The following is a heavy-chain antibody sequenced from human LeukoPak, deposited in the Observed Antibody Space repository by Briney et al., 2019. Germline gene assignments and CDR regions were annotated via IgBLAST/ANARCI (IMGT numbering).Heavy chain of an antibody. CDR3: ARAGDFGYCSSTSCHDAFDI. J-gene: IGHJ3*02. V-gene: IGHV3-30*03. D-gene: IGHD2-2*01. CDR2: ISYDGSNK. Sequence: PGGSLRLSCAASGFTFSSYSMNWVRQAPGKGLEWVAVISYDGSNKCYADSVRGRFTISRDNSKNTLYLQMNSLRAEDTAVYYCARAGDFGYCSSTSCHDAFDIWGQGTMVTVSS. CDR1: GFTFSSYS.